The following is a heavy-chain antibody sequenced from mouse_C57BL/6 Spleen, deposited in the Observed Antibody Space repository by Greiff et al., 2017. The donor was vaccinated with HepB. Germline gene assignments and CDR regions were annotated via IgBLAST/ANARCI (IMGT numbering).Heavy chain of an antibody. CDR1: GYTFTSYW. CDR2: IGPSDSYT. CDR3: ARDWDRVFAY. V-gene: IGHV1-69*01. D-gene: IGHD4-1*01. J-gene: IGHJ3*01. Sequence: QVQLQQPGAELVMPGASVKLSCKASGYTFTSYWMHWVKQRPGQGLEWIGEIGPSDSYTNYNQKFKGKSTLTVDKSSSTAYMQLSSLTSEDSAVYYCARDWDRVFAYWGQGTLVTVSA.